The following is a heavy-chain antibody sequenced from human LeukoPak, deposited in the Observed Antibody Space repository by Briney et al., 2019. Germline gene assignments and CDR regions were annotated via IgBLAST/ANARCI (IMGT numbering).Heavy chain of an antibody. J-gene: IGHJ4*02. CDR3: ARGWILEWLLSLEYYFDY. Sequence: SQTLSLTCAISGDSVSSNSAAWNWIRQSPSRGLEWLGRTYYRSKWYNDYAVSVKSRITINPDTSKNQFSLQLNSVTPEETAVYYCARGWILEWLLSLEYYFDYWGQGTLVTVSS. CDR1: GDSVSSNSAA. V-gene: IGHV6-1*01. D-gene: IGHD3-3*01. CDR2: TYYRSKWYN.